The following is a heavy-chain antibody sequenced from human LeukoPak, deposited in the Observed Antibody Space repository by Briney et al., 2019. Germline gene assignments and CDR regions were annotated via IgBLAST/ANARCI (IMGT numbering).Heavy chain of an antibody. CDR1: GFTFRNYG. D-gene: IGHD2-15*01. CDR2: ITYNGSNK. Sequence: PGGSLRLSCAASGFTFRNYGMHWVRQVPGKGLEGLAVITYNGSNKYYADSVKGRFTISRDNSKNTLYLQMNSLRAEDTAVYYCARTPEDIVVVVAAEYYYGMDVWGQGTTVTVSS. CDR3: ARTPEDIVVVVAAEYYYGMDV. J-gene: IGHJ6*02. V-gene: IGHV3-30*06.